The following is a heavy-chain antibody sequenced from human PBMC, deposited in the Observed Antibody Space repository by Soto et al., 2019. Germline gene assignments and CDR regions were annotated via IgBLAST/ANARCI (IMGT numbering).Heavy chain of an antibody. D-gene: IGHD6-19*01. V-gene: IGHV4-4*02. J-gene: IGHJ4*02. Sequence: QVQLQESGPGLVKPSGTLSLSCAVSGGSISNSNWWSWVRQPPGKGLEWIGEIYHSGTTTYNPSLKIRVTLSVDKSKNQFSLRLSSVTAADTAVYYCARLSSGWYYFDCWGQGTLVTVSS. CDR1: GGSISNSNW. CDR2: IYHSGTT. CDR3: ARLSSGWYYFDC.